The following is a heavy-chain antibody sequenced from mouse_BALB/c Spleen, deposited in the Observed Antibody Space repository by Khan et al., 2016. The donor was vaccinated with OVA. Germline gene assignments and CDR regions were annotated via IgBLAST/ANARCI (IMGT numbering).Heavy chain of an antibody. V-gene: IGHV1-80*01. CDR1: GYTFSSSW. Sequence: QVQLKQSGAELVRPGSSVKISCKASGYTFSSSWMNWVKHRPGQGLEWIGQIYPGNDDTDYNGKFKGKATLTADKSSRTAYMQLTSLTSEDSAVYFCARYFGSRFAYWGQRTLVTVSA. D-gene: IGHD1-1*01. CDR2: IYPGNDDT. CDR3: ARYFGSRFAY. J-gene: IGHJ3*01.